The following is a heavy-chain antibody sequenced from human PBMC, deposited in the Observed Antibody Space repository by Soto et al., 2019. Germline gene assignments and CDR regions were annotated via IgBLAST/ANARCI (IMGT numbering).Heavy chain of an antibody. V-gene: IGHV1-69*13. CDR3: ARDLAYCGGDCYSGYNWFDP. J-gene: IGHJ5*02. CDR1: GGTFSSYA. D-gene: IGHD2-21*02. CDR2: IIPIFGTA. Sequence: SVKVSCKASGGTFSSYAISWVRQAPGQGLEWMGGIIPIFGTANYAQKFQGRVTITADESTGTAYMELSSLRSEDTAVYYCARDLAYCGGDCYSGYNWFDPWGQGTLVTVSS.